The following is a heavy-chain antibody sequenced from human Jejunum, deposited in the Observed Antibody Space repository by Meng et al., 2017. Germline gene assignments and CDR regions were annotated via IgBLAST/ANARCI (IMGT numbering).Heavy chain of an antibody. CDR3: ARDTAGFGP. CDR1: GGSISTAGYY. V-gene: IGHV4-39*07. CDR2: IFYSGTT. J-gene: IGHJ5*02. Sequence: QLTVHEAGRGVVEPSETLALSCAVSGGSISTAGYYWGWIRQSPGKGLEWIGSIFYSGTTYYNPSLKSRVTISIDTSKNQFSLKMNSVTAADTAVYYCARDTAGFGPWGQGTLVTVSS. D-gene: IGHD6-13*01.